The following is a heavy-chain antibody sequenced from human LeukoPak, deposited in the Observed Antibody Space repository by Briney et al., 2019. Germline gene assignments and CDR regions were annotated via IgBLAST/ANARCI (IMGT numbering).Heavy chain of an antibody. CDR2: IKADGSEK. Sequence: PGGSRRLSCTASGFTFSSYWMSWVRQAPGKGLEWVANIKADGSEKYHVDSVRGRFTISRDNAKNSLYLQMNSLRAEDTAVYFCARDARDSDYWGQGTPVTVSS. J-gene: IGHJ4*02. CDR3: ARDARDSDY. D-gene: IGHD3-10*01. CDR1: GFTFSSYW. V-gene: IGHV3-7*05.